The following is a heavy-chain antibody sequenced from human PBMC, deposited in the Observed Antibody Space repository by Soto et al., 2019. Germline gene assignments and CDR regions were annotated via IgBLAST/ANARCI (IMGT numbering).Heavy chain of an antibody. V-gene: IGHV3-33*01. CDR1: VFNFSEYG. D-gene: IGHD1-7*01. J-gene: IGHJ6*02. CDR2: IWFDGSYK. CDR3: ARPLELNSYYYAMDV. Sequence: PWWSLRLSCSASVFNFSEYGMHWFRQAPGRGLEWVAVIWFDGSYKYYVDSVKGRFAISRDNSKNTLFLEMNSLRAEDTAVYYCARPLELNSYYYAMDVWGQGTTVTVSS.